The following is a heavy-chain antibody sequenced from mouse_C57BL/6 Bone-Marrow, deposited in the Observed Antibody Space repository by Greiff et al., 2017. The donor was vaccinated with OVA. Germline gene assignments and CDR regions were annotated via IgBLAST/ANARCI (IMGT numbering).Heavy chain of an antibody. Sequence: VKLVESGPGLVQPSQSLSITCTVSGFSLTSYGVHWVRQSPGKGLEWLGVIWSGGSTDYNAAFISRLSISKDNSKSQVFFKMNSLQADDTAIYYCARITTVVEEAFAYWGQGTLVTVSA. V-gene: IGHV2-2*01. CDR1: GFSLTSYG. J-gene: IGHJ3*01. CDR3: ARITTVVEEAFAY. D-gene: IGHD1-1*01. CDR2: IWSGGST.